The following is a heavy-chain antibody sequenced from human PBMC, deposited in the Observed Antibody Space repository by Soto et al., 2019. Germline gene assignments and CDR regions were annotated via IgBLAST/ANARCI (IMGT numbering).Heavy chain of an antibody. J-gene: IGHJ6*02. CDR2: INHSGST. D-gene: IGHD1-26*01. CDR3: ARVGSGSYYADYYYGMDV. Sequence: FTSYYMHWVRQAPGQGLEWIGEINHSGSTNYNPSLKSRVTISVDTSKNQFSLKLSSVTAADTAVYYCARVGSGSYYADYYYGMDVWGQGTTVTVSS. CDR1: FTSYY. V-gene: IGHV4-34*01.